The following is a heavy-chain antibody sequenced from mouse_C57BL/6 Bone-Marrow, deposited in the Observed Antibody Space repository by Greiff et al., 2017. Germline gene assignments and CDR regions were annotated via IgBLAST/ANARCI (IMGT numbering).Heavy chain of an antibody. Sequence: VQLQQSGPGLVKPSQSLSLTCSVTGYSITSGYYWNWIRQFPGNKLEWMGYISYDGSNNYNPSLKNRISITRDTSKNQFFLKLNSVTTEDTATYYCARGEAIYDGYSRGFAYWGQGTLVTVSA. V-gene: IGHV3-6*01. CDR2: ISYDGSN. CDR1: GYSITSGYY. J-gene: IGHJ3*01. CDR3: ARGEAIYDGYSRGFAY. D-gene: IGHD2-3*01.